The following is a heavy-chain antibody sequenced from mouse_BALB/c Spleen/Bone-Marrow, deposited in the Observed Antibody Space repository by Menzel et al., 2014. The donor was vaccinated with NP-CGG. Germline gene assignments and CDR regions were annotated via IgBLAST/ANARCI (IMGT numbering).Heavy chain of an antibody. D-gene: IGHD2-3*01. Sequence: VMLVESGPGLVAPSQSLSITCTVSGFSLTTYGVHWVRQSPGKGLEWLGVIWAGGSTNYNSALMSRLTINKDNSKSQVFLKMNSLQTDDTAMYYCARDPVYDXSEDAMDYWGQGTSVTVSS. CDR1: GFSLTTYG. V-gene: IGHV2-9*02. CDR2: IWAGGST. J-gene: IGHJ4*01. CDR3: ARDPVYDXSEDAMDY.